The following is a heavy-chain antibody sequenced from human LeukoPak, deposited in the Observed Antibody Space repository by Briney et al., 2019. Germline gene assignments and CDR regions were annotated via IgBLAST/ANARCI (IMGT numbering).Heavy chain of an antibody. Sequence: GGSLRLSCAAAGFTFSSYWMHWVRQGAGKGLVWVSRINRDGSSTSYADSVKDRFTISRDNAKNTLYLQMNSLRAEDTAVYYCAGGQWELLRVGFDYWGQGTLSSSPQ. V-gene: IGHV3-74*01. CDR2: INRDGSST. CDR3: AGGQWELLRVGFDY. D-gene: IGHD1-26*01. CDR1: GFTFSSYW. J-gene: IGHJ4*02.